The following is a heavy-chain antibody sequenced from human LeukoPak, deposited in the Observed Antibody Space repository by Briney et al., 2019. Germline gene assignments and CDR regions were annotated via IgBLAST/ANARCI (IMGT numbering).Heavy chain of an antibody. D-gene: IGHD5-24*01. CDR1: GYTFTSHG. CDR3: ARELRPSVIGGRDGYNSPFYYYYYMDV. CDR2: ISAYNGNT. V-gene: IGHV1-18*01. Sequence: ASVKVSCKASGYTFTSHGISWVRQAPGQGLEWMGWISAYNGNTNYAQKLQGRVTMTTDTSTSTAYMELSSLRSEDTAVYYCARELRPSVIGGRDGYNSPFYYYYYMDVWGKGTTVTVSS. J-gene: IGHJ6*03.